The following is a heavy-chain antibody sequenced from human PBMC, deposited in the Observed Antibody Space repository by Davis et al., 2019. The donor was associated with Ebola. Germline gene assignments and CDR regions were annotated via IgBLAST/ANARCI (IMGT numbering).Heavy chain of an antibody. CDR1: GFIFSSYA. J-gene: IGHJ4*02. D-gene: IGHD1-14*01. CDR2: ISYDGSYK. V-gene: IGHV3-30*04. Sequence: GESLKISCAASGFIFSSYAMHWVRQAPGRGLEWVAIISYDGSYKYYADSVKGRFTISRDNSRNTLRLQMNSLRAEDTAVYYCAASAGTVGKFDFWGQGTLVTVSS. CDR3: AASAGTVGKFDF.